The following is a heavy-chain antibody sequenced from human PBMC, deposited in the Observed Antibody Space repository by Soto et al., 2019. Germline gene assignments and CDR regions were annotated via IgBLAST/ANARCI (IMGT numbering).Heavy chain of an antibody. D-gene: IGHD4-4*01. Sequence: PSETLSLTCTVSGGSISSYYWSWIRQPAGKGLEWIGRIYTSGSTYYNPSLKNRVTMSLDTSKNQFSLKLSSVTAADTAVYYCARDRATVTTSPKDYYGMDVWGQGTTVTVSS. CDR1: GGSISSYY. CDR2: IYTSGST. J-gene: IGHJ6*02. CDR3: ARDRATVTTSPKDYYGMDV. V-gene: IGHV4-4*07.